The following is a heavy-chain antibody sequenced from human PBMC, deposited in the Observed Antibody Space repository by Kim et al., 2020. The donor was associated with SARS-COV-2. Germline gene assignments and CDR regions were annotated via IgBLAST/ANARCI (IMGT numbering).Heavy chain of an antibody. CDR3: AKNPYLTYGDY. D-gene: IGHD2-21*01. CDR2: T. V-gene: IGHV3-23*01. Sequence: TYYADSVKGRFTISRDNSKNTLYLQMNSLRAEDTAVYYCAKNPYLTYGDYWGQGTLVTVSS. J-gene: IGHJ4*02.